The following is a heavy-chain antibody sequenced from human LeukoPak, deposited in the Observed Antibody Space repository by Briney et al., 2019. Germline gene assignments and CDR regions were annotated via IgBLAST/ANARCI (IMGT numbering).Heavy chain of an antibody. D-gene: IGHD6-19*01. CDR3: AKDKGSGWYVGYFDY. CDR1: GFTVSSNY. Sequence: GGSLRLSCAASGFTVSSNYMSWVRQAPGKGLEWVSEIYSDGSTYYAASVKGRFSISRDNSKNTVYLQMNSLRAEDTAVYYCAKDKGSGWYVGYFDYWGQGTLVTVSS. CDR2: IYSDGST. J-gene: IGHJ4*02. V-gene: IGHV3-53*01.